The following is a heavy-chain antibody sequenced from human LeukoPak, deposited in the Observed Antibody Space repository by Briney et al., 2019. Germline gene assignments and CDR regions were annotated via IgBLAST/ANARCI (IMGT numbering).Heavy chain of an antibody. CDR1: GYTFTSYG. D-gene: IGHD3-22*01. CDR2: ISAYNGNT. Sequence: GASVKVSCKASGYTFTSYGISWVRQAPGQGLEWMGWISAYNGNTNYAQKLQGRVTMTTDTSTSTAYVELRSLRSDDTAVYYCARDTAEAINYYDSSGYYYPLFDYWGQGTLVTVSS. V-gene: IGHV1-18*01. J-gene: IGHJ4*02. CDR3: ARDTAEAINYYDSSGYYYPLFDY.